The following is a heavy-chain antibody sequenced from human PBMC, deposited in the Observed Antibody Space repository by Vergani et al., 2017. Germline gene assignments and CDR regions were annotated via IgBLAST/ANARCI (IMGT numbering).Heavy chain of an antibody. CDR1: GFTFSSYA. J-gene: IGHJ4*02. CDR3: AKSLRRNQYRYGCFDY. CDR2: ISGSGGST. Sequence: EVQLLEPGGGLVQPGGSLRPSCAASGFTFSSYAMSWVRQAPGKGLEWVSAISGSGGSTYYADSVKGRFTISGDNSKNTLYLQMNSLRAEDTAVYYCAKSLRRNQYRYGCFDYWGQGTLVTVSS. V-gene: IGHV3-23*01. D-gene: IGHD5-18*01.